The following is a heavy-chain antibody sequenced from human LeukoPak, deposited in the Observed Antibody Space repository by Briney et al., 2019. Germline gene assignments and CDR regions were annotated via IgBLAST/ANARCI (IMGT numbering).Heavy chain of an antibody. D-gene: IGHD4-23*01. V-gene: IGHV4-59*01. Sequence: SETLSLTCTVSGGSMSDYYWSWIRQPPGRGLEWIGYSGNTNYNPSLRSRVIISVDTSKNQSSLKLSPVTTADTAVYYCARVGIDYSGNIIKYYFDYWGQGTLVTVSS. CDR2: YSGNT. CDR3: ARVGIDYSGNIIKYYFDY. J-gene: IGHJ4*02. CDR1: GGSMSDYY.